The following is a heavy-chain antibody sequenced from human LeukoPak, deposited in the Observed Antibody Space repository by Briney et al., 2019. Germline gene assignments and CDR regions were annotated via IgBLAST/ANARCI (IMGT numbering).Heavy chain of an antibody. CDR3: ARDLGYCSSTSCSTTYNFDY. V-gene: IGHV3-21*01. Sequence: GGSLRLSCAASGFTFSSYSMNWVRQAPGKGLEWVSSISSSSSYIYYADSVKGRFTISRDNAKNTLYLQMNSLRAEDTAVYYCARDLGYCSSTSCSTTYNFDYWGQGTLVTVSS. D-gene: IGHD2-2*02. CDR1: GFTFSSYS. J-gene: IGHJ4*02. CDR2: ISSSSSYI.